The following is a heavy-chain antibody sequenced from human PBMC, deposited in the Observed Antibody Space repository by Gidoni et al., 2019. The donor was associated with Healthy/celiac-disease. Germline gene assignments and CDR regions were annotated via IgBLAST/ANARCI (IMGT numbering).Heavy chain of an antibody. V-gene: IGHV3-15*01. CDR2: IKSKTDGGTT. Sequence: EVQLVESGGGLVKPGGSLRLSCAASGFTFSNAWMSWVRQAPGKGLEWVGRIKSKTDGGTTDYAAPMKGRFTISRDDSKNTLYLQMNSLKTEDTAVYYCTNDYYGSGSAELWGQGTLVTVSS. J-gene: IGHJ4*02. CDR1: GFTFSNAW. D-gene: IGHD3-10*01. CDR3: TNDYYGSGSAEL.